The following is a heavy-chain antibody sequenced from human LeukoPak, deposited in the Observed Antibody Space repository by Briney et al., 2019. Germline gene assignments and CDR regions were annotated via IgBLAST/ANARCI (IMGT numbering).Heavy chain of an antibody. Sequence: SETLSLTCTVSGGSISSYYWSWIRQPPGKGLEWIGYIYYSGSANYNPSLESRVTISGDTSKNQFSLKLSSVTAADTAVYYCARDKGLAAAGHWYFDLWGRGTLVTVSS. J-gene: IGHJ2*01. CDR3: ARDKGLAAAGHWYFDL. D-gene: IGHD6-13*01. CDR2: IYYSGSA. CDR1: GGSISSYY. V-gene: IGHV4-59*01.